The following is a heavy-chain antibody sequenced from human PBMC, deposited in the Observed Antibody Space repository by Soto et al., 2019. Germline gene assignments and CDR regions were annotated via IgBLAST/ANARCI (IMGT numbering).Heavy chain of an antibody. CDR2: IWYDGSNK. CDR1: GFTFSSYG. CDR3: ARAAYYEYCSSTSCYRGNWFDP. Sequence: GGSLRLSCAASGFTFSSYGMHWVRQAPGKGLEWVAVIWYDGSNKYYADSVKGRFTISRDNSKNTLYLQMNSLRAEDTAVYYCARAAYYEYCSSTSCYRGNWFDPWGQGTLVTVSS. D-gene: IGHD2-2*02. J-gene: IGHJ5*02. V-gene: IGHV3-33*01.